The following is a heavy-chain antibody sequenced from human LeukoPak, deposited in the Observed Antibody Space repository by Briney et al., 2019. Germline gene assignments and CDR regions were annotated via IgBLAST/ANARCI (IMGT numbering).Heavy chain of an antibody. CDR2: ISWNSGSI. CDR1: GFTFDDYA. V-gene: IGHV3-9*01. D-gene: IGHD6-19*01. CDR3: AKVKSGWSYYFDY. J-gene: IGHJ4*02. Sequence: GGSLRLSCAASGFTFDDYAMHWVRQAPGKGLEWVSGISWNSGSIGYADSVKGRFTISRDNAKNSLYLQMNSLRAEDTALYYCAKVKSGWSYYFDYWGQGTLVTVSS.